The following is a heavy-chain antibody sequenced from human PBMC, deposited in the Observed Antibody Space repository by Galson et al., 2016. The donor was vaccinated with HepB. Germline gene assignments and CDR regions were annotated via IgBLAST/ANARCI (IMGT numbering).Heavy chain of an antibody. V-gene: IGHV2-5*02. CDR2: IYWDVDK. Sequence: PALVKPTQTLTLTCSFSGFSLNASRLDVAWIRQPPGKALEWLALIYWDVDKRYSPSLQSRLTITKDTSKNQVVLTMTDMDPVDTGTYFCASVWNGLDLYFDSWGQGTLVTVSS. CDR3: ASVWNGLDLYFDS. J-gene: IGHJ4*02. D-gene: IGHD1-1*01. CDR1: GFSLNASRLD.